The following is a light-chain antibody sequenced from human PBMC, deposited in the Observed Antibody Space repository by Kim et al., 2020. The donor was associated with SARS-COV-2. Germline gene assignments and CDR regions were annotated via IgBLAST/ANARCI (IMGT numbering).Light chain of an antibody. Sequence: VSPGERATLSCRASQSVSWNLAWYQQRPGQAPRLLIYGASTGDTGIPARFSGSGSGTEFTLTISSLQSEDFAFYYCEQYSEWPLTFGGGTKVDIK. CDR2: GAS. CDR1: QSVSWN. J-gene: IGKJ4*01. CDR3: EQYSEWPLT. V-gene: IGKV3-15*01.